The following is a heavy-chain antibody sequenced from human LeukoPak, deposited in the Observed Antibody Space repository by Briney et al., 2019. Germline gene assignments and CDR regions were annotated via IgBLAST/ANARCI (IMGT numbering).Heavy chain of an antibody. CDR3: AREVGADAFDI. CDR2: IKQDGSEK. V-gene: IGHV3-7*01. J-gene: IGHJ3*02. CDR1: GFTFSNLW. D-gene: IGHD1-26*01. Sequence: GGSLRLSCAASGFTFSNLWMSWVRQAPGKGLKWVANIKQDGSEKYYVDSVKGRFTISRDNAQNSLYLQMNSLRDEDTAVYYCAREVGADAFDIWGQGTMVTVSS.